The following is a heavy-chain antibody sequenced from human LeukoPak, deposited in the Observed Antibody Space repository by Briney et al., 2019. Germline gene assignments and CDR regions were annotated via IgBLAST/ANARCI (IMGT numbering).Heavy chain of an antibody. J-gene: IGHJ4*02. CDR1: GGSISGTNW. D-gene: IGHD1-26*01. CDR2: ISLGGET. CDR3: SRESGAFCPFGY. Sequence: PSETLSLTCGVSGGSISGTNWWRWVRQPPEQGLEWIGEISLGGETNYNQSLNGRVTISRDKSSNKLSLNLTSVTAADTATYYCSRESGAFCPFGYWGQGTLVIVSS. V-gene: IGHV4/OR15-8*02.